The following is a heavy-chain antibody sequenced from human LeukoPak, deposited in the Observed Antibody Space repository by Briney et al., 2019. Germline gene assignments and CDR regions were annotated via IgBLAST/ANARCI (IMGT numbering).Heavy chain of an antibody. CDR1: GYTFTSYD. Sequence: ASVKVSCKASGYTFTSYDINWVRQATGQGLEWMGWMNPNSGNTGYAQKFQGRVTMTRNTSISTAYMELSSLRSEDTAVYYCARGRAYYYDSSGYKNWGQGTLVTVFS. D-gene: IGHD3-22*01. CDR2: MNPNSGNT. J-gene: IGHJ4*02. V-gene: IGHV1-8*01. CDR3: ARGRAYYYDSSGYKN.